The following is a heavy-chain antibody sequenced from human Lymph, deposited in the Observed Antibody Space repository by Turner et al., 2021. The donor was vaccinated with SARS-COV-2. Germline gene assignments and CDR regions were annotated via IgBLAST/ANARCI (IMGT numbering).Heavy chain of an antibody. Sequence: QVQLVQSGAEVKKPGASVKVPCKAPGYTFTSYDINWVRQATGQGLGWMGWMNPNSGNTGYAKKFQGRVTMTRNTSISTAYMELSSLRSGDTAVYYCARGRYSGGGMDVWGQGTTVTVSS. CDR3: ARGRYSGGGMDV. D-gene: IGHD1-26*01. V-gene: IGHV1-8*02. CDR2: MNPNSGNT. CDR1: GYTFTSYD. J-gene: IGHJ6*02.